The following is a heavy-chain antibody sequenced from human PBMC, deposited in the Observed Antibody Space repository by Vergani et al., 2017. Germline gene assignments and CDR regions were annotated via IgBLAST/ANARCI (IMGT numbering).Heavy chain of an antibody. Sequence: EVQLLESGGGLVQPGGSLRLSCAASGFTFSSYAMSWVRQAPGKGLEWVSAISGSGGSTYYADSVKGRFTISRDNANNSLYLQMNSLRAEDTAVYYCARDRNLILRFLEWFSPAMDVWGKGTTVTVSS. J-gene: IGHJ6*03. CDR2: ISGSGGST. CDR3: ARDRNLILRFLEWFSPAMDV. CDR1: GFTFSSYA. V-gene: IGHV3-23*01. D-gene: IGHD3-3*01.